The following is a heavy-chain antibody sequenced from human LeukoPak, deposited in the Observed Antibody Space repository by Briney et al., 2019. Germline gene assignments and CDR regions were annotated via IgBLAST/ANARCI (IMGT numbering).Heavy chain of an antibody. J-gene: IGHJ4*02. D-gene: IGHD4-17*01. V-gene: IGHV1-69*05. Sequence: SVKVSCKASGGTFSSYAISWVRQAPGQGLEWMGGIIPIFGTANYAQKFQGRVTITTDESTSTAYMELSSLRSEDTAVYYCASASEVGYGDYEWYFDYWGQGTLVTVSS. CDR1: GGTFSSYA. CDR3: ASASEVGYGDYEWYFDY. CDR2: IIPIFGTA.